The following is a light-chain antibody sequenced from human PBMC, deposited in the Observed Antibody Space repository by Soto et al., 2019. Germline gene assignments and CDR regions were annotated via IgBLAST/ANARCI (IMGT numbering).Light chain of an antibody. J-gene: IGKJ2*01. CDR3: HQYGYSPNT. V-gene: IGKV3-20*01. Sequence: EIVLTQSPGTLSLSPGERATLSCRASRSVSSRYLAWYQQNPGQAPRLLIYGASSRATGIPDRFSGSGSGTDFTLTIIRLEPEDFAVYHCHQYGYSPNTFGQGTKLEIK. CDR2: GAS. CDR1: RSVSSRY.